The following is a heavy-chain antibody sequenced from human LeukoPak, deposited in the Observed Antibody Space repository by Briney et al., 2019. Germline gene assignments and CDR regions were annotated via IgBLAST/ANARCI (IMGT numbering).Heavy chain of an antibody. V-gene: IGHV3-7*01. J-gene: IGHJ6*03. CDR1: RFTFSDYS. CDR2: IKQDGSEK. CDR3: ASSLLSYYYYYYYMDV. D-gene: IGHD2-15*01. Sequence: GGSLRLSCAASRFTFSDYSMNWVRQAPGKGLEWVANIKQDGSEKYYVDSVKGRFTISRDNAKNSLYLQMNSLRAEDTAVYYCASSLLSYYYYYYYMDVWGKGTTVTVSS.